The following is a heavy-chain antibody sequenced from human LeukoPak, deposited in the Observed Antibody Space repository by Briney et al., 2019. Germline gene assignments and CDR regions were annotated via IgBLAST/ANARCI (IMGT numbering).Heavy chain of an antibody. D-gene: IGHD3-16*01. V-gene: IGHV4-61*02. CDR2: IYTSGST. CDR3: ARVADSWGFDY. J-gene: IGHJ4*02. Sequence: SETLSLTCTVSGGSISSGSYYWSWIRQPAGKGLEWIGRIYTSGSTNYNPSLKSRVTTSVDTSKNQFSLKLSSVTAADTAVYYCARVADSWGFDYWGQGTLVTVSS. CDR1: GGSISSGSYY.